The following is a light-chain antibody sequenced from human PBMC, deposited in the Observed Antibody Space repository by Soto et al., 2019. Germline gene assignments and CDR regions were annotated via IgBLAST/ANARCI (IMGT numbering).Light chain of an antibody. Sequence: DIQLTHSPSFLSASVGDRVTITCRASQGISNYLVWYQQKPGKAPKLLIYDASTLQSGVPSRFSGSGSGTEFTLTISSLQPEDFATYYCQQLNYYPITFGQGTRLEIK. V-gene: IGKV1-9*01. CDR1: QGISNY. CDR2: DAS. J-gene: IGKJ5*01. CDR3: QQLNYYPIT.